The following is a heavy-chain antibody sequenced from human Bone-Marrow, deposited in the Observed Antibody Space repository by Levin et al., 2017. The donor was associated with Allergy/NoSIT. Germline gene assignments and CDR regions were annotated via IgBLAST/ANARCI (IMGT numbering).Heavy chain of an antibody. V-gene: IGHV2-5*02. CDR2: IYWDDDK. Sequence: SGPTLVKPTQTLTLTCTFSGFSFSDSGVGMGWFRQPPGKALEWLALIYWDDDKRYSPSLKSRLTITTDTSKNQVVLTMTNMDRVDTATYYCEHRRSATGRGKGAYYFDYWGPGTLVTVSS. D-gene: IGHD6-25*01. J-gene: IGHJ4*02. CDR1: GFSFSDSGVG. CDR3: EHRRSATGRGKGAYYFDY.